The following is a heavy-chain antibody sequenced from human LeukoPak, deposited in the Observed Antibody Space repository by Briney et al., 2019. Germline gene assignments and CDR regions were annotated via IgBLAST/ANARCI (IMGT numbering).Heavy chain of an antibody. J-gene: IGHJ4*02. D-gene: IGHD6-19*01. CDR3: AREGIAVAAQAFDY. CDR2: ISSSSTYI. V-gene: IGHV3-21*01. Sequence: GGSLRLSCAASGVTFSNCWMHWVRHAPGKGLGWVSSISSSSTYIYYADSVKGRFTITRDNAKNSLYLQMNSLRAEDTAVYYCAREGIAVAAQAFDYWGQGTLVTVSS. CDR1: GVTFSNCW.